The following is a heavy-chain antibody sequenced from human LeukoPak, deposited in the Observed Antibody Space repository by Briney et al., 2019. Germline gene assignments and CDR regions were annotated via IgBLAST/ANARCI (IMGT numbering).Heavy chain of an antibody. V-gene: IGHV3-53*01. CDR3: AASYYYDSSGYYWDYYYGMDV. J-gene: IGHJ6*02. CDR2: IYSGGNT. CDR1: GFTVSSNY. D-gene: IGHD3-22*01. Sequence: GGSLRLSCAASGFTVSSNYMSWVRQAPGKGLEWVSVIYSGGNTYYADSVKGRFTISRDNSKNTLYLQMNSLRAEDTAVYYCAASYYYDSSGYYWDYYYGMDVWGQGTTVTVSS.